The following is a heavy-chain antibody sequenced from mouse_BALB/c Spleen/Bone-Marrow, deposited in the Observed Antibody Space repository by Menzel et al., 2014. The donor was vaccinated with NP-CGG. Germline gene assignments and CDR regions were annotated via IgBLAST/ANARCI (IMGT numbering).Heavy chain of an antibody. J-gene: IGHJ4*01. D-gene: IGHD2-14*01. Sequence: VQGVESGPGLVAPSQSLSITCTVSGFSSTSYGVHWVRQPPGKGLEWLGVIWAGGSTNYNSALMSRLSISKDNSKSQVFLKMNSLQTDDTAMYYCARVGYRYDGYAMDYWGQGTSVTVSS. CDR3: ARVGYRYDGYAMDY. CDR1: GFSSTSYG. CDR2: IWAGGST. V-gene: IGHV2-9*02.